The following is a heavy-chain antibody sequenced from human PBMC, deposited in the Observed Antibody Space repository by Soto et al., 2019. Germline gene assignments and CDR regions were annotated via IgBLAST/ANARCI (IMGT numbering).Heavy chain of an antibody. J-gene: IGHJ4*02. CDR1: GFTFSSDW. Sequence: EVQLVESGGGLVQPGGSLRLSYAASGFTFSSDWMSWVRQAPGRGLEWVANIKHDGSEKYYVDSVMDRFTISRDNAKNSLSLQMNSLRAEDTAVYYCARGVHWGQGTLVTVSS. CDR3: ARGVH. CDR2: IKHDGSEK. V-gene: IGHV3-7*01. D-gene: IGHD6-6*01.